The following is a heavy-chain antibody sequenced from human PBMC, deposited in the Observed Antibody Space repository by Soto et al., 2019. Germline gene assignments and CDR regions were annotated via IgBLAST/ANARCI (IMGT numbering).Heavy chain of an antibody. CDR1: GFSLSTSGVG. CDR2: IYWNDDK. Sequence: QITLKESGPTLVKPTQTLTLTCTFSGFSLSTSGVGVGWIRQPPGKALEWLALIYWNDDKPYSPSLKSRLTIARDTSKNQVVLTMTHMDPVDTATYYCAHSVTYYDFWSGTGAGGGFDPWGQGTLVTVSS. V-gene: IGHV2-5*01. D-gene: IGHD3-3*01. CDR3: AHSVTYYDFWSGTGAGGGFDP. J-gene: IGHJ5*02.